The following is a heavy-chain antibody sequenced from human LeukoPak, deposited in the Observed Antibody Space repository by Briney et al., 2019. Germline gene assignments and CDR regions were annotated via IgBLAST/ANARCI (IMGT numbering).Heavy chain of an antibody. J-gene: IGHJ6*03. Sequence: PGGSLRLSCAASGFTFSTYWMSWVRQAPGKGLEWVANIKQDGSDKYYVDSVKGRFTISRDNAKNSLYLQMNSLRAEDTAVYYCARDIEYSSSVLSSGSHYYYYYMDVWGKGTTVTVSS. D-gene: IGHD6-6*01. CDR1: GFTFSTYW. CDR2: IKQDGSDK. CDR3: ARDIEYSSSVLSSGSHYYYYYMDV. V-gene: IGHV3-7*01.